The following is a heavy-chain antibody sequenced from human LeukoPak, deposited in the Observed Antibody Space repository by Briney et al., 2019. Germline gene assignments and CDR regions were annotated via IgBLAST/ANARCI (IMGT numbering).Heavy chain of an antibody. J-gene: IGHJ5*02. D-gene: IGHD5-24*01. CDR2: FDPEDGET. Sequence: ASVKVSCKVSGYTLTELSMHWVRQAPGKGLEWMGGFDPEDGETIYAQKFQGRVTMTRDTSTSTVYMELSSLRSEDTAVYYCARDSVATISVEGYWFDPWGQGTLVTVSS. CDR3: ARDSVATISVEGYWFDP. CDR1: GYTLTELS. V-gene: IGHV1-24*01.